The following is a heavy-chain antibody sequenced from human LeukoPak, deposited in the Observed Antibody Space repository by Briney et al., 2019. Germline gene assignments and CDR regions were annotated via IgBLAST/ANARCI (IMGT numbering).Heavy chain of an antibody. CDR3: ARGDYGGNYPAFDY. J-gene: IGHJ4*02. V-gene: IGHV3-53*01. D-gene: IGHD4-23*01. Sequence: GGSLRLSCAASGFTVSSNYMSWVRQAPGKGLEWVSVIYSGGSTYYADSVKGRSPISRDNSKNTLYLQMNSLRAEDTAVYYCARGDYGGNYPAFDYWGQGTLVTVSS. CDR2: IYSGGST. CDR1: GFTVSSNY.